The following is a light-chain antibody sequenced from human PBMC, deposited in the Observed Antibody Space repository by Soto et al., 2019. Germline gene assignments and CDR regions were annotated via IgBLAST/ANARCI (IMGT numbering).Light chain of an antibody. CDR1: QSISSY. CDR3: QQSYSTWT. CDR2: AAS. V-gene: IGKV1-39*01. J-gene: IGKJ1*01. Sequence: DIQMTQSPSSLSASVGDRVTITCRASQSISSYLNWYQQKPGKAPKLLIYAASSLQSGVPSRFSGSGSGTDFTLTISSLHPEDFATYYCQQSYSTWTFGQGTKVDIK.